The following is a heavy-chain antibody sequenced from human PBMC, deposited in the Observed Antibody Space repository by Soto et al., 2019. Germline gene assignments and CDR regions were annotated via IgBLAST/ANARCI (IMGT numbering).Heavy chain of an antibody. Sequence: GESLKISCKGSGYSFTSHWISRVRQMPGKGLEWMGRIDPSDSYTNYSPSFQGHVTISADKSISTAYLQWSSLKASDTAMYYCARRVAVRDYYGMDVWGQGTTVTVS. V-gene: IGHV5-10-1*01. D-gene: IGHD6-19*01. CDR1: GYSFTSHW. J-gene: IGHJ6*02. CDR2: IDPSDSYT. CDR3: ARRVAVRDYYGMDV.